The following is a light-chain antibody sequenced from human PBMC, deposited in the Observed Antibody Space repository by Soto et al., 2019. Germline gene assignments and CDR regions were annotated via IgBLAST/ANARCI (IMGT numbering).Light chain of an antibody. CDR1: QNISNY. J-gene: IGKJ4*01. V-gene: IGKV3D-15*01. Sequence: IVLIQSPATLSVSPGERATLSCRASQNISNYLIWYQQKPSQAPRLLIYDVSNRATDIPARFSGSGSGTEFNLTISSLQSEDFAVYFCQQYDDWLRLTFGGGTKVDIK. CDR2: DVS. CDR3: QQYDDWLRLT.